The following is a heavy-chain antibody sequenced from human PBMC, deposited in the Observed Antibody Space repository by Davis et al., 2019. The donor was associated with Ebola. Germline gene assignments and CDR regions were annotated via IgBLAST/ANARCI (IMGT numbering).Heavy chain of an antibody. Sequence: ASVKVSCKASGYTFTSYGISWVRQAPGQGLEWMGWISAYNGNTNYAQKLQGRVTMTTDTSTSTAYMELRSLRSDDTAVYYCARVFTYDFWSGYQNAFDIWGQGTMVTVSS. V-gene: IGHV1-18*01. CDR3: ARVFTYDFWSGYQNAFDI. D-gene: IGHD3-3*01. J-gene: IGHJ3*02. CDR2: ISAYNGNT. CDR1: GYTFTSYG.